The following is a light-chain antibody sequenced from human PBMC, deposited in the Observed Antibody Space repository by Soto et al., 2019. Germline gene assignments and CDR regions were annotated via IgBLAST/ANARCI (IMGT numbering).Light chain of an antibody. V-gene: IGKV1-5*03. CDR1: QSISSW. J-gene: IGKJ5*01. CDR3: QQYHSYPYT. Sequence: DIQMTQSPSTHSASVGDRVTITCRASQSISSWLAWYQQKPGKAPKLLIYKASSLESGVPSRFSGSGSGTEFTLTISSLQPDDFATSYCQQYHSYPYTFGQRTRLEIK. CDR2: KAS.